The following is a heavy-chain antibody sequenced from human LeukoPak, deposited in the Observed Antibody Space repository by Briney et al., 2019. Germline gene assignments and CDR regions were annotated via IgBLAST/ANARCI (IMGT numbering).Heavy chain of an antibody. V-gene: IGHV4-39*01. D-gene: IGHD3-22*01. Sequence: SETLSLTCSVSGDSVSRSDSYWDWIRQPPGKGLEWIGTIYYSGRTYFSPSLKSRVTMSVDPSNNQFSLNLRSVTAADTAVYYCARRRYYDGSGYLEWGQGTLLSVSS. CDR2: IYYSGRT. J-gene: IGHJ1*01. CDR3: ARRRYYDGSGYLE. CDR1: GDSVSRSDSY.